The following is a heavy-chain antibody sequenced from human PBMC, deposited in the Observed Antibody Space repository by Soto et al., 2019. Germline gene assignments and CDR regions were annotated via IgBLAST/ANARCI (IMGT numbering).Heavy chain of an antibody. Sequence: EVQLLESGGGLVQPGGSLRLSCAASGFTFSSYAMSWVRQAPGKGLEWVSAISGSGGSTYYADSVKGRLTISRDNSKNTLYLQMNSLRAEDPAVYYCAIDRVLRFLDWLFDYWGQGTLVTVSS. CDR3: AIDRVLRFLDWLFDY. D-gene: IGHD3-3*01. J-gene: IGHJ4*02. V-gene: IGHV3-23*01. CDR2: ISGSGGST. CDR1: GFTFSSYA.